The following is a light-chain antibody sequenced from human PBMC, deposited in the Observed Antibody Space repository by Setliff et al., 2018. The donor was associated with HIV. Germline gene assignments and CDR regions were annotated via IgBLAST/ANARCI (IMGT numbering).Light chain of an antibody. Sequence: ALTQPASVSGSPGQSITISCTGTSFDVGAYNYVSWYQQYPGKAPKLMIYEVSNRPSGVSNRFSGSKSGNAASLTISGLQAEDEADYYCSSFTSSSTYVFGTGTKVTVL. V-gene: IGLV2-14*01. CDR3: SSFTSSSTYV. J-gene: IGLJ1*01. CDR1: SFDVGAYNY. CDR2: EVS.